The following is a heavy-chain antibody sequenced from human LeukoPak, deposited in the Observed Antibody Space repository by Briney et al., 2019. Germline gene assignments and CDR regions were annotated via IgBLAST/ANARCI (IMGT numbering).Heavy chain of an antibody. CDR3: ARATGDSSGFVRFDP. Sequence: GGSLRLSCAASGFTFSSYAMHWVRQAPGKGLEWVAVISYDGSNKYYADSVKGRFTISRDNSKNTLYLQMNSLRAEDTAVYYCARATGDSSGFVRFDPWGQGTLVTVSS. CDR1: GFTFSSYA. V-gene: IGHV3-30*04. D-gene: IGHD3-22*01. CDR2: ISYDGSNK. J-gene: IGHJ5*02.